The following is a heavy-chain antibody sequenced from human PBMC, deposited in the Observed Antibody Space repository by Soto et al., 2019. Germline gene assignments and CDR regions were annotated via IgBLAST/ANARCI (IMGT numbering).Heavy chain of an antibody. J-gene: IGHJ4*02. Sequence: GASVKVSCKASGGTFSSYAISWVRQAPGQGLEWMGGIIPIFGTANYAQKFQGRVTITADKSTSTAYMELSSLRSEDTAVYYGARDAELERAHFDDWGQGTLVTVSS. CDR3: ARDAELERAHFDD. V-gene: IGHV1-69*06. CDR2: IIPIFGTA. CDR1: GGTFSSYA. D-gene: IGHD1-1*01.